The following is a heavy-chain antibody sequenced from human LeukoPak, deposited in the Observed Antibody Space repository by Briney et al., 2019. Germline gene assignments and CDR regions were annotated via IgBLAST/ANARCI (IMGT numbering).Heavy chain of an antibody. CDR2: IYYSGST. Sequence: SETLSLTCTVSGGSISSSSYYWGWIRQPPGKGLEWIGSIYYSGSTYYNPSLKSRVTISGDTSKNQFSLKLSSVTAADTAVYYCARDPLGLNWYFDLWGRGTLVTVSS. D-gene: IGHD3-16*01. V-gene: IGHV4-39*07. J-gene: IGHJ2*01. CDR3: ARDPLGLNWYFDL. CDR1: GGSISSSSYY.